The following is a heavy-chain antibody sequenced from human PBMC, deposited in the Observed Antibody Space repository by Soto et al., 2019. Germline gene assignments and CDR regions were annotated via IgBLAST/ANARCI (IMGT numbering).Heavy chain of an antibody. V-gene: IGHV3-23*01. CDR1: EFSFSSYA. CDR3: ATYGSPSDY. J-gene: IGHJ4*02. CDR2: ISATGTTT. D-gene: IGHD6-13*01. Sequence: GGSLRLSXAASEFSFSSYALNWVRQAPGKGLEWVSAISATGTTTYYADSVKGRFTISRDNSKRTLFLQMDSLSPEDTAVYYCATYGSPSDYWGQGTLVTVSS.